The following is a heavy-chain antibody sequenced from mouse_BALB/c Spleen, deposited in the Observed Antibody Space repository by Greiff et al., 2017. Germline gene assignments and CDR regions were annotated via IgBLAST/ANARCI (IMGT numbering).Heavy chain of an antibody. CDR2: INPSTGYT. V-gene: IGHV1-7*01. CDR3: ASTHYEGY. J-gene: IGHJ2*01. D-gene: IGHD2-4*01. CDR1: GYTFTSYW. Sequence: QVQLQQSGAELAKPGASVKMSCKASGYTFTSYWMHWVKQRPGQGLEWIGYINPSTGYTEYNQKFKDKATLTADKSSSTAYMQLSSLTSEDSAVYYCASTHYEGYWGQGTTLTVSS.